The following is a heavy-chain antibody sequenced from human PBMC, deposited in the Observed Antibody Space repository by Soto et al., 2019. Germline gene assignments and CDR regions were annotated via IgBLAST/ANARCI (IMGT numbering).Heavy chain of an antibody. CDR2: IILGTGNT. J-gene: IGHJ4*02. D-gene: IGHD2-15*01. CDR3: ARSFLTGYCSGGSCYTSDY. Sequence: ASVKVSCKAPGFTLTGSLVQWVRQARGQRLEWIGWIILGTGNTNYAQNFQGRVTINRDMSTSTVYKELSSLSSEDTAVYYCARSFLTGYCSGGSCYTSDYWGQGTLVTVSS. V-gene: IGHV1-58*01. CDR1: GFTLTGSL.